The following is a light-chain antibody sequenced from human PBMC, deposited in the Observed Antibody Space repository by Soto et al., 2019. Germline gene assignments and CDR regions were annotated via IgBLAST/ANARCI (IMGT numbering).Light chain of an antibody. J-gene: IGLJ3*02. CDR2: LEGSGSY. CDR3: ETWDSNTRV. Sequence: QSVLTQSSSACASLESSVKLTCTLSSGHSSYIIAWHQQQPGKAPRYLMKLEGSGSYNKGSGVPDRFSGSSSGADRYLTISNLQFEDEADYYCETWDSNTRVFGGGTKLTVL. V-gene: IGLV4-60*02. CDR1: SGHSSYI.